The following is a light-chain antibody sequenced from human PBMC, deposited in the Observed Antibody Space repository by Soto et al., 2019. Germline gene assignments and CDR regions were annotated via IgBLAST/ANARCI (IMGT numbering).Light chain of an antibody. J-gene: IGKJ2*01. CDR1: QGISSN. CDR2: GTS. Sequence: EIVVAQSPATLSVSPEERATLSCRASQGISSNLAWYQQKPGQAPRLLIYGTSNRATGIAARFSGSGSGTQFTLTISSLQSEDFAVYYCQQYDNWPPYTFGQGTKLEVK. CDR3: QQYDNWPPYT. V-gene: IGKV3-15*01.